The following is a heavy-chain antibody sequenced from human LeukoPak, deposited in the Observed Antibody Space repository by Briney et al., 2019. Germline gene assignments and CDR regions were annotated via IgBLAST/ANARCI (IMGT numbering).Heavy chain of an antibody. V-gene: IGHV3-48*04. D-gene: IGHD6-19*01. Sequence: GGSLRLSCAASGFTFSSYNMNWVRQAPGKGLEWVSHISMTGTTIYYADSVKGRFTISRDNAKNSLYLQMNSLRAEDTAVYYCARGTQQWLVPFCYWGQGTLVTVSS. CDR1: GFTFSSYN. CDR2: ISMTGTTI. J-gene: IGHJ4*02. CDR3: ARGTQQWLVPFCY.